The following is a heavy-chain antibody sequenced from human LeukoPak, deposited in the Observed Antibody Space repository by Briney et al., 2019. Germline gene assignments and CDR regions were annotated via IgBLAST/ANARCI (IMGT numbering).Heavy chain of an antibody. CDR1: GGTFSSYA. D-gene: IGHD3-10*01. Sequence: GASVKVSCKASGGTFSSYAISWVRQAPGQGLEWMGGIIPIFGTANYAQKFQGRVTITADESTSTAYMELSRLRSDDTAVYYCARDLWFGEPLNWFDPWGQGTLVTVSS. CDR2: IIPIFGTA. CDR3: ARDLWFGEPLNWFDP. J-gene: IGHJ5*02. V-gene: IGHV1-69*13.